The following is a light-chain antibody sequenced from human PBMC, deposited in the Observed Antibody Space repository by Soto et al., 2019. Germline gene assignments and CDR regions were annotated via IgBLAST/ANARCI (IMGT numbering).Light chain of an antibody. V-gene: IGKV1-12*01. Sequence: DIQMTQSPSSVSASVGDRVTITCRASQGITSWLAWWQQKPGKAPKLLIYRASNLQSAGPSRFSGSGSGTDSTLTISGPQPADLAAYYCQQTTTFPLTFGGGTKMEIK. CDR2: RAS. CDR1: QGITSW. J-gene: IGKJ4*01. CDR3: QQTTTFPLT.